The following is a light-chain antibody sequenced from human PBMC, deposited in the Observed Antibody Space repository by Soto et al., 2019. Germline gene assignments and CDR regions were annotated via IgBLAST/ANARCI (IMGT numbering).Light chain of an antibody. Sequence: EIVLTQSPGTLSLSPGERATHTCRTSQSISSPYLAWYQQRPGQAPRLLIYHASTRATGVPTRLSGSGSGTEFTLTISSLQSEDFAVYYCQQYNNWPRTFGQGTKVDIK. CDR2: HAS. CDR3: QQYNNWPRT. CDR1: QSISSPY. J-gene: IGKJ1*01. V-gene: IGKV3-15*01.